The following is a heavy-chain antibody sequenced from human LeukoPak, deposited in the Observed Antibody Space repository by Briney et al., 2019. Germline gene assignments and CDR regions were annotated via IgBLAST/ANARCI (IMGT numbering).Heavy chain of an antibody. D-gene: IGHD5-18*01. CDR1: GYSITSGYY. CDR3: ARSPWIQLWLGAFDI. V-gene: IGHV4-38-2*01. Sequence: SETLSLTCAVSGYSITSGYYWGWIRQPPGKGLEWIGSIYHSGSTYYNPSLKSRVTISVDTSKNQFSLKLSSVTAADTAVYYCARSPWIQLWLGAFDIWGQGTKVTVSS. J-gene: IGHJ3*02. CDR2: IYHSGST.